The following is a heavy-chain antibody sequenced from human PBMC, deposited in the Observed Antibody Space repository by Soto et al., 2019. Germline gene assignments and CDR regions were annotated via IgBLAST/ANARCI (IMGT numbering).Heavy chain of an antibody. Sequence: SETLSLTCAVSGGSISSAGFSWNWIRQPPGKCLEWVGYVYHSGTTSYNPSLKSRVTILPDRSKNQFSLTLNSVTAADTAVYYCARDWGYCSSSSCREPAFDVWGQGTVVTVS. D-gene: IGHD2-2*01. CDR1: GGSISSAGFS. J-gene: IGHJ3*01. V-gene: IGHV4-30-2*01. CDR3: ARDWGYCSSSSCREPAFDV. CDR2: VYHSGTT.